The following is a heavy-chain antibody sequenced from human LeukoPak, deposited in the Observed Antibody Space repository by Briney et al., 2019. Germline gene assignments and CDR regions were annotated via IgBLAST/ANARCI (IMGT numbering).Heavy chain of an antibody. CDR3: ARGRRQSSRQLGYDY. V-gene: IGHV4-34*01. J-gene: IGHJ4*02. CDR2: INHSGST. CDR1: GGSFNDYY. D-gene: IGHD6-13*01. Sequence: SETLSLTCAVYGGSFNDYYWSWIRQPPGKGLEWIGEINHSGSTNYNPSLKSRVTISVDTSKNQFSLKLSSVTAADTAVYYCARGRRQSSRQLGYDYWGQGTLVTVSS.